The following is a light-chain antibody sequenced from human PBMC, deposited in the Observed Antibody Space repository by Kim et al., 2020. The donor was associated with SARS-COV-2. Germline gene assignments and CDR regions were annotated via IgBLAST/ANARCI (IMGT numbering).Light chain of an antibody. J-gene: IGLJ1*01. CDR2: GKN. CDR1: SLRSYY. CDR3: NSRDSSGNHPV. Sequence: SSELTQDPAVSVALGQTVRTTCQGDSLRSYYASWYQQKPGQAPVLVIYGKNNRPSGIPDRFSGSSSGNTASLTITGAQAEDEADYYCNSRDSSGNHPVFG. V-gene: IGLV3-19*01.